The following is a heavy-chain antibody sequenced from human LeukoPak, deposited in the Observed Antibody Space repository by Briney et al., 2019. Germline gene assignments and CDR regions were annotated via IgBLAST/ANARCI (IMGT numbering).Heavy chain of an antibody. J-gene: IGHJ2*01. CDR3: ARGFATVATSYGHFDL. CDR2: ISYDGSNK. Sequence: GGSLRLSCAASGFTFSSYGMHWVRQAPGKGLEWVAVISYDGSNKYYADSVKGRFTISRDNSKNTLYLQMNSLRAEDTAVYYCARGFATVATSYGHFDLGGRGTRVTVSS. D-gene: IGHD4-23*01. V-gene: IGHV3-30*03. CDR1: GFTFSSYG.